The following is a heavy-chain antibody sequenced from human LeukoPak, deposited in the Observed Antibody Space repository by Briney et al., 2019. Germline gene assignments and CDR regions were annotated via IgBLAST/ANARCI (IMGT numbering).Heavy chain of an antibody. CDR1: GGSISSGDYY. CDR2: IYYSGSN. CDR3: ARSDIAGYFDF. Sequence: SQTLSLTCTVSGGSISSGDYYWSWLRQPPGKGLEWIVYIYYSGSNYYNPSLKGRITISVYTSKNPFTLKLSSVTAAAPALYYCARSDIAGYFDFWGQGTLVTVSS. J-gene: IGHJ4*02. V-gene: IGHV4-30-4*01. D-gene: IGHD5-12*01.